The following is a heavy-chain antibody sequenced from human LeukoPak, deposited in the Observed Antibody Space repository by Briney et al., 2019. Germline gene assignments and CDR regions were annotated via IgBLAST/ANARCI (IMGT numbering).Heavy chain of an antibody. D-gene: IGHD2-2*01. CDR2: IIPIFGTA. J-gene: IGHJ4*02. Sequence: PSVKLSFKASGGTFSSYAISWVRQAPGQALEWMGRIIPIFGTANYAQKFQGRVTITADKSTSTAYMELSSLRSEDTAVYYCARDGGEYCSSTSCDPGYWGQGTLVTVSS. V-gene: IGHV1-69*06. CDR3: ARDGGEYCSSTSCDPGY. CDR1: GGTFSSYA.